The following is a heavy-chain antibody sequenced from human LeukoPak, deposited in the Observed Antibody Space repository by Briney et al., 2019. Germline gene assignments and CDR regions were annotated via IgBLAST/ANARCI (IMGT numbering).Heavy chain of an antibody. CDR2: INHSGSA. V-gene: IGHV4-34*01. J-gene: IGHJ4*02. CDR1: GGSFSGYY. Sequence: SETLSPTCAVYGGSFSGYYWSWIRQPPGKGVEWIGEINHSGSANYNPSLKSRVTISVDTSKNQFSLKLSSVTAADTAVYYCAGRGRIAAAGYFDYWGQGTLVTVSS. CDR3: AGRGRIAAAGYFDY. D-gene: IGHD6-13*01.